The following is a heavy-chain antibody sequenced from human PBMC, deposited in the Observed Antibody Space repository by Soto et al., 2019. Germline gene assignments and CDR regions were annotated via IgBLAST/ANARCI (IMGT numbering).Heavy chain of an antibody. CDR2: IYHSGST. CDR3: ARGRTTVTTRWFDP. Sequence: QLQLQESGSGLVKPSQTLSLTCAVSGGSISSGGYSWSWIRQPPGKGLEWIGYIYHSGSTYYNPSLKSRVTISVDRSKNQFSLKLSSVTAADTAVYNCARGRTTVTTRWFDPWGQGTLFTVSS. J-gene: IGHJ5*02. V-gene: IGHV4-30-2*01. D-gene: IGHD4-17*01. CDR1: GGSISSGGYS.